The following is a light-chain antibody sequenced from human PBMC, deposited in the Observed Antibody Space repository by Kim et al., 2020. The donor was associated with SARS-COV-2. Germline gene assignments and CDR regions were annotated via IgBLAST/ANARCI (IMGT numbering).Light chain of an antibody. CDR1: SLRRSY. Sequence: SSELTQDPAVSVALGQTVRITCQGDSLRRSYGSWYQQKPGQAPVLVMYGKNNRPSGVLDRFSGSSSGNTTSLTITGAQAEDEADYYCNSRDSTGNSYVFGTGTKVTV. J-gene: IGLJ1*01. CDR2: GKN. V-gene: IGLV3-19*01. CDR3: NSRDSTGNSYV.